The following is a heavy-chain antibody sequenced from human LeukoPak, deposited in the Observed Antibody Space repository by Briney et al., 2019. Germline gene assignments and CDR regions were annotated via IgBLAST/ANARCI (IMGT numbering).Heavy chain of an antibody. CDR3: ARGYPGSYETLDY. J-gene: IGHJ4*02. CDR1: GGSFSGYY. D-gene: IGHD1-26*01. CDR2: INHSGST. Sequence: SETLSLTCAVYGGSFSGYYWSWIRQPPGKRLEWIGEINHSGSTNYNPSLKSRVTISVDTSKNQFSLKLSSVTAADTAVYYCARGYPGSYETLDYWGQGTLVTVSS. V-gene: IGHV4-34*01.